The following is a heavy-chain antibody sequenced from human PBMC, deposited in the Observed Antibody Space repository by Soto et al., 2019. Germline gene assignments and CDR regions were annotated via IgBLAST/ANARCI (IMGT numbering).Heavy chain of an antibody. CDR1: GFTFSSYA. V-gene: IGHV3-64D*06. Sequence: GGSLRLSCSASGFTFSSYAMHWVRQAPGKGLEYVSAISSNGGSTYYADSVKGRFTISRNNSKNTPYLQMSSLRAEDTAVYYCVKAAYDSSGYYYVKGDYYYGMAVWGQGTTVTVS. CDR3: VKAAYDSSGYYYVKGDYYYGMAV. CDR2: ISSNGGST. J-gene: IGHJ6*02. D-gene: IGHD3-22*01.